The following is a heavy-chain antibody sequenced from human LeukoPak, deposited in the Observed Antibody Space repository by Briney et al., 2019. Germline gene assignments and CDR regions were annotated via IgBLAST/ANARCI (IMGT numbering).Heavy chain of an antibody. V-gene: IGHV3-21*01. CDR3: ARAGTIVVPDY. CDR2: ISPSSTYI. CDR1: GFNFISYP. D-gene: IGHD2-15*01. Sequence: GESLKISCSTSGFNFISYPMTWVRQAPGKGLEWVSSISPSSTYIDYADSLKGRFTISRDDAQESLYLQMNSLRAEDTAVYYCARAGTIVVPDYWGQGTLVTVSS. J-gene: IGHJ4*02.